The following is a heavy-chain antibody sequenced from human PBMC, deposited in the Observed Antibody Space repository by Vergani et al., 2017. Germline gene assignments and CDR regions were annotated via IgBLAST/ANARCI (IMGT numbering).Heavy chain of an antibody. CDR2: ISGSGGST. CDR3: AKGPSAKNIGGMDV. Sequence: EVQLLESGGGLVQPGGSLRLSCAASGFTFSSYAMSWVRQAPGKGLEWVSAISGSGGSTYYADSVKGRFTISRDNSKNTIYLQMNSLRVEDTAVYYCAKGPSAKNIGGMDVWGQGTTVTVSS. J-gene: IGHJ6*02. D-gene: IGHD2/OR15-2a*01. V-gene: IGHV3-23*01. CDR1: GFTFSSYA.